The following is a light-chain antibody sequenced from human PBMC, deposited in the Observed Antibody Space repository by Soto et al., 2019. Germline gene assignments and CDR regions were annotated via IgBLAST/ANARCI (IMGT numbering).Light chain of an antibody. V-gene: IGLV3-21*02. CDR1: NIGGKT. Sequence: SYELTQPPSVSVAPGQTARITCGGDNIGGKTVHWYQQRPGQAPVLVVYDDSDRPSGIPERFSGSNSGNTATLTISRVEAGDEADYYCQVWDSSGDHVVFGGGTKVTVL. J-gene: IGLJ3*02. CDR2: DDS. CDR3: QVWDSSGDHVV.